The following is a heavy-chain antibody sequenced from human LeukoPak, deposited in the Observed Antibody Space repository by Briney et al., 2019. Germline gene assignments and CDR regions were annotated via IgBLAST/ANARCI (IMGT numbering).Heavy chain of an antibody. Sequence: SETLSLTCAVYGGSFSGYYWSWIRQPPGKGLEWIGEINHSGSTNYNPSLKSRVTISVDTSKNQFSLKLSSVTAADTAVYYCARHRNIVVVPAAKRGYYYYMDVWAKGPRSPSP. CDR2: INHSGST. CDR3: ARHRNIVVVPAAKRGYYYYMDV. CDR1: GGSFSGYY. D-gene: IGHD2-2*01. J-gene: IGHJ6*03. V-gene: IGHV4-34*01.